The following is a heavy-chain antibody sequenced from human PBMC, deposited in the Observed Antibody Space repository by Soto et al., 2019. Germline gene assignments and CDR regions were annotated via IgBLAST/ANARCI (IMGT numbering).Heavy chain of an antibody. CDR3: ERGRQRSYYYYYMDV. V-gene: IGHV4-34*01. CDR2: INHSGST. CDR1: GGSFSGYY. D-gene: IGHD6-25*01. Sequence: SETLSLTCAVYGGSFSGYYWSWIRQPPGKGLEWIGEINHSGSTNYNPSLKSRVTISVDTSKNQFSLKLSSVTAADTAVYYCERGRQRSYYYYYMDVWGKGTTVTVSS. J-gene: IGHJ6*03.